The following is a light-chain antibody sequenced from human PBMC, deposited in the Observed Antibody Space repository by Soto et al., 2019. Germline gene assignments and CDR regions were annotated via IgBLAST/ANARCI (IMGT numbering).Light chain of an antibody. Sequence: DIQMTQSPSSLSASVGDRVTITCRASQNIRNFLNWYQQKPGKAPSLLIAGASRLQSGVPSRFSGSGSVTDFTLTIVSLQPDDFASYYCQQCWGTPYSFGEGTKVEIK. CDR1: QNIRNF. CDR2: GAS. J-gene: IGKJ4*01. V-gene: IGKV1-39*01. CDR3: QQCWGTPYS.